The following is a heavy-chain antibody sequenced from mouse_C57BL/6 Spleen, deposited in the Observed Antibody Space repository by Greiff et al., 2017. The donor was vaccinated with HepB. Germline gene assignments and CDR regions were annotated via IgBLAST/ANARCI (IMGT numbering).Heavy chain of an antibody. CDR1: GFTFSSYG. V-gene: IGHV5-6*01. Sequence: EVMLVESGGDLVKPGGSLKLSCAASGFTFSSYGMSWVRQTPDKRLEWVATISSGGSYTYYPDSVKGRFTISRDNAKNTLYLQMSSLKSEDTAMYYCARHYDYDDASYYYAMDYWGQGTSVTVSS. CDR2: ISSGGSYT. J-gene: IGHJ4*01. D-gene: IGHD2-4*01. CDR3: ARHYDYDDASYYYAMDY.